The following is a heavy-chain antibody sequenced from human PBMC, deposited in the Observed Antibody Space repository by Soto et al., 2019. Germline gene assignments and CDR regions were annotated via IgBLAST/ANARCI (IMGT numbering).Heavy chain of an antibody. V-gene: IGHV5-51*01. Sequence: AEALKISCKRSRYSFTTYWICCVPQMPGKSLEWMGIIYPGDSDTRYSPSFQGQVTISADKSISTAYLQWSSLKASDTAMYYCARGKVLRYFYLLSAYDYYYGMDVWGQGTTVIGSS. CDR3: ARGKVLRYFYLLSAYDYYYGMDV. CDR2: IYPGDSDT. D-gene: IGHD3-9*01. J-gene: IGHJ6*02. CDR1: RYSFTTYW.